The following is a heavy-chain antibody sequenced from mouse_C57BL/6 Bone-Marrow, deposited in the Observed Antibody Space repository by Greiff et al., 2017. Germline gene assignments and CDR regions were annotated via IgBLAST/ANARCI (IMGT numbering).Heavy chain of an antibody. CDR3: TRPSIYYGSSYWYFDV. CDR1: GFTFSSYA. J-gene: IGHJ1*03. D-gene: IGHD1-1*01. Sequence: EVMLVESGEGLVKPGGSLKLSCAASGFTFSSYAMSWVRQTPEKRLEWVAYISSGGDYIYYADTVKGRFPISRDNARNTLYLQMSRLKSEDTAMYYCTRPSIYYGSSYWYFDVWGTGTTVTVSS. V-gene: IGHV5-9-1*02. CDR2: ISSGGDYI.